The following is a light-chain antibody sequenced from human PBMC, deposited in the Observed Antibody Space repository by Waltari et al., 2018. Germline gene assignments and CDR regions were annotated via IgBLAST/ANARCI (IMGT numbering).Light chain of an antibody. J-gene: IGLJ2*01. V-gene: IGLV2-14*01. Sequence: QSALTQPASVSGSPGQSVTIFCTGTSNDVGGYNSVSWHQEHPGQAPRVIIYDVSDRPSGVSYRFSGSKSDNTASLTISGLQAEDEADYYCSSQSSNNVVLFGGGTKLTVL. CDR3: SSQSSNNVVL. CDR1: SNDVGGYNS. CDR2: DVS.